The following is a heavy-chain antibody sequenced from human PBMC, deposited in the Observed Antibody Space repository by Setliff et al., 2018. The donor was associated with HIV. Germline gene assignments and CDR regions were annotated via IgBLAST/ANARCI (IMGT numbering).Heavy chain of an antibody. Sequence: PSETLSLTCTVSGDSSNGSLYLWGWIRQPPGKGLEWVGNVYYNWATYYNPSLKNRVTISVDTSKNQFSLRLTSVTAADTAVYYCARQNSGYAPGPFDYWGQGIRVTVSS. V-gene: IGHV4-39*01. CDR1: GDSSNGSLYL. D-gene: IGHD5-12*01. CDR3: ARQNSGYAPGPFDY. CDR2: VYYNWAT. J-gene: IGHJ4*02.